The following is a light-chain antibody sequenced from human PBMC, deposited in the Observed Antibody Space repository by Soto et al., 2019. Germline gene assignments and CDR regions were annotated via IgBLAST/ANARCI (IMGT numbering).Light chain of an antibody. CDR1: QTINSA. J-gene: IGKJ4*01. CDR3: QQTYSIPLA. Sequence: DIQMTQSPSSLAALVGDRVTITCRASQTINSALHWYQQKPGKAPELLIFGASTLQSGVPSRFGGSGSGTDFTLTISSLQPVDFAIYYCQQTYSIPLAFGGGTRVEIK. CDR2: GAS. V-gene: IGKV1-39*01.